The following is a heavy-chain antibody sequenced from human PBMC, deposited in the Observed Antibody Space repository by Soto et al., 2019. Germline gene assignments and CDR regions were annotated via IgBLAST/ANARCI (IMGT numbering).Heavy chain of an antibody. CDR1: GGFVSSGSYY. V-gene: IGHV4-34*01. Sequence: QVQLQQRGAGLLKPSETLSLTCAVSGGFVSSGSYYWSWIRQPPGKGLEWIGEMSHSGGTQFNPSLKSRVTISVETSKNQFSLKMSSVTAADSALYYCARVERGTATTVVDAFDIWGPGTMVTVSS. CDR2: MSHSGGT. J-gene: IGHJ3*02. D-gene: IGHD1-1*01. CDR3: ARVERGTATTVVDAFDI.